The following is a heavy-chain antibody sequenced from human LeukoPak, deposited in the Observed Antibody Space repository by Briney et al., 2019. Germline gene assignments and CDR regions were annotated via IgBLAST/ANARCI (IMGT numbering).Heavy chain of an antibody. V-gene: IGHV3-48*03. J-gene: IGHJ5*02. CDR1: GFTFRSYE. D-gene: IGHD6-19*01. CDR2: ITSSGNTI. CDR3: ARLNSSGWYWFDP. Sequence: GGSLRLSCAASGFTFRSYEMNWVRQAPGKGLEWVSYITSSGNTIYYADSVKGRFTISRDNAKNSLYLQMNSLRAEDTAVYYCARLNSSGWYWFDPWGQGTLVTVSS.